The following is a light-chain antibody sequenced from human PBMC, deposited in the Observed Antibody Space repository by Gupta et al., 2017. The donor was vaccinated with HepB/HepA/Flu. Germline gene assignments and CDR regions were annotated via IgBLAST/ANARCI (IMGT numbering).Light chain of an antibody. Sequence: IVMTQSPDSLAVPLGERTTISCKSSQSVLYSSNNKNYLAWYQQKPGQPPKLLIYWASTRESGVPDRFSASGSGTDFTLTISSLQAEDVAIYYCQQYYSTPLTFGGGTKVEIK. CDR3: QQYYSTPLT. V-gene: IGKV4-1*01. CDR2: WAS. J-gene: IGKJ4*01. CDR1: QSVLYSSNNKNY.